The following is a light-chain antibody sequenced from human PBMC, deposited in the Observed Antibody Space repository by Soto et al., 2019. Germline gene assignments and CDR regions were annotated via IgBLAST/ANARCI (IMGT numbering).Light chain of an antibody. CDR1: SSDVGGYNY. Sequence: QSALTQPASVSGSPGQSITISCTGTSSDVGGYNYVSWYQQHPGKAPKLMIYDVSNRPSGVSNRFSGSKSGNTASLTISGLQAEDEADYYCSSCTRSSTLNVVFGGGTKLTVL. J-gene: IGLJ2*01. V-gene: IGLV2-14*01. CDR3: SSCTRSSTLNVV. CDR2: DVS.